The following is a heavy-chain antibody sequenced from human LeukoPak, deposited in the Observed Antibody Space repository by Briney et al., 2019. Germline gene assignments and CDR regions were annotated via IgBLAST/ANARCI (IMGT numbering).Heavy chain of an antibody. CDR2: IIPIFGTA. CDR3: ARVDCSGGSCYLDY. D-gene: IGHD2-15*01. CDR1: GGTFSSYA. Sequence: ASVKVSCKASGGTFSSYAISWVRQAPGQGLEWMGGIIPIFGTANYAQKFQGRVTITADKSTSTAYMELSSLRSEDTAVYYCARVDCSGGSCYLDYWGQGTLVTVSS. V-gene: IGHV1-69*06. J-gene: IGHJ4*02.